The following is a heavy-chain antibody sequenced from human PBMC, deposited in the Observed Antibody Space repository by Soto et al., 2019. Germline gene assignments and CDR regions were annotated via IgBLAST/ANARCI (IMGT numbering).Heavy chain of an antibody. J-gene: IGHJ4*02. CDR1: GGTFSSYA. CDR2: IIPIFGTA. CDR3: AREVGQQLVPYLDY. V-gene: IGHV1-69*12. Sequence: QVQLVQSGAEVKKPGSSVKVSCKASGGTFSSYAISWVRQAPGQGLEWMGGIIPIFGTANYAQKFQGRVTXXAXDXMSTADLKLSSLRSEYTAVYYCAREVGQQLVPYLDYWGQGPLVTVSS. D-gene: IGHD6-13*01.